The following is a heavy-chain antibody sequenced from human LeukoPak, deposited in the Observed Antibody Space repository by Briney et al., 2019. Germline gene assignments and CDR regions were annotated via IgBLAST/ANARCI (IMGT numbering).Heavy chain of an antibody. CDR3: VREEGYSGDH. D-gene: IGHD2-15*01. CDR1: GITVSSNY. J-gene: IGHJ4*02. CDR2: LYSGGDT. Sequence: GGSLRLSCAASGITVSSNYMSWVRQAPRKGLEWVALLYSGGDTYYADSVKGRFTISRDNSNNTLYLQMKSLRADDTAIYYCVREEGYSGDHWGQGTLVTVSS. V-gene: IGHV3-53*01.